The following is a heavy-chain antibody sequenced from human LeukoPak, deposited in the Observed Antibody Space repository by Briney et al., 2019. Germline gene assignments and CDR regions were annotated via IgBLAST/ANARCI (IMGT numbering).Heavy chain of an antibody. Sequence: SETLSLTCAVYGGSFSGYYWSWIRQPPGRGLEWIGEINHSGSTNYNPSLKSRVTISVDTSKNQFSLKLSSVTAADTAVYYCARGAQKRGNDVGIWFDPWGQGTLVTVSS. J-gene: IGHJ5*02. D-gene: IGHD1-1*01. V-gene: IGHV4-34*01. CDR1: GGSFSGYY. CDR2: INHSGST. CDR3: ARGAQKRGNDVGIWFDP.